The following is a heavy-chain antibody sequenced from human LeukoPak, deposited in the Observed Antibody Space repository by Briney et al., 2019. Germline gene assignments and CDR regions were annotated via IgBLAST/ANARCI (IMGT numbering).Heavy chain of an antibody. CDR1: GFMVSRNY. Sequence: GRSLRLSCAASGFMVSRNYMSWVSQAPGKGLEWVSVMYTGGSTYCADSVKGRFTISRDNSKNTLNLQMNSLRAEDTALYYCARRISGGAYAFDIWGQETMVTVSS. CDR3: ARRISGGAYAFDI. J-gene: IGHJ3*02. V-gene: IGHV3-53*01. CDR2: MYTGGST. D-gene: IGHD1-26*01.